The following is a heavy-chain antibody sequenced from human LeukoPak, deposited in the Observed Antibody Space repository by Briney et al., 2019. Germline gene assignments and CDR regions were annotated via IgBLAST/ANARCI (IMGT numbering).Heavy chain of an antibody. CDR1: GFTFSTYV. V-gene: IGHV3-23*01. J-gene: IGHJ4*02. CDR2: ISGSGGST. D-gene: IGHD1-1*01. CDR3: AKGNWRYFDY. Sequence: GGSLRLSCAASGFTFSTYVMSWVRQAPGKGLEWVSAISGSGGSTYYADSVKGRFTISRDSSKNTLYLQMNSLGADDTAVYYCAKGNWRYFDYWGQGTLVTVSS.